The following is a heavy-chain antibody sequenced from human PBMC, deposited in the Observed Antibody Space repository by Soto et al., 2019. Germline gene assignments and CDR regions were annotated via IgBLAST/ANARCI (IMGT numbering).Heavy chain of an antibody. D-gene: IGHD2-2*02. Sequence: TGGSLRLSCTASGFTFGDYAMSWFRQAPGKGLEWVGFIRSKAYGGTTEYAASVKGRFTISRDNSKNTLYLQMNSLRAEDTAVYYCARDPGGYCSSTSCYTLDYWGQGTLVTVSS. CDR1: GFTFGDYA. CDR3: ARDPGGYCSSTSCYTLDY. V-gene: IGHV3-49*03. CDR2: IRSKAYGGTT. J-gene: IGHJ4*02.